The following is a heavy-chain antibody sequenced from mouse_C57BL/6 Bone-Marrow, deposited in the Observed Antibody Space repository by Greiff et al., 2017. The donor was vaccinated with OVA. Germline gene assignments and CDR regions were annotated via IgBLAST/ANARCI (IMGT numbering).Heavy chain of an antibody. J-gene: IGHJ2*01. CDR2: FYPGSGSI. CDR3: ARHEYGYFYFDY. V-gene: IGHV1-62-2*01. Sequence: VKLMESGAELVKPGASVKLSCKASGYTFTEYTIHWVKQRSGQGLEWIGWFYPGSGSIKYNEKFKDKATLTADKSSSTVYMELSRLTSEDSAVYFCARHEYGYFYFDYWGQGTTLTVSS. D-gene: IGHD2-2*01. CDR1: GYTFTEYT.